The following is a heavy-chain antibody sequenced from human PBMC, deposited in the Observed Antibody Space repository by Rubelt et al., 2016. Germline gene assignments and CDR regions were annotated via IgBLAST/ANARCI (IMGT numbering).Heavy chain of an antibody. CDR1: GFTFSSYA. Sequence: CPASGFTFSSYAMHWVRQAPGKGLEWVAVISYDGSNKYYADSVKGRFTISRDNSKNTLYLQMNSLRAEDTAVDYCAKKYDLWNGYYTGSYFDPWAREPWSPSPQ. D-gene: IGHD3-3*01. J-gene: IGHJ5*02. CDR2: ISYDGSNK. CDR3: AKKYDLWNGYYTGSYFDP. V-gene: IGHV3-30*04.